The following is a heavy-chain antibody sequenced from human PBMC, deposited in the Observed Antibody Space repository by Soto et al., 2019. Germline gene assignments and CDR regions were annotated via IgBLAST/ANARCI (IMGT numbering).Heavy chain of an antibody. CDR1: GGSFSCYY. Sequence: LETLCLTCAVYGGSFSCYYWSWIRQPPGRGLEWIGEINHSGRASYNPSLKSRVTISADTSKNQFSLKLSSVTAADTAVYYCAKHSGWSFDSWGQGTLVTVSS. CDR2: INHSGRA. J-gene: IGHJ4*02. V-gene: IGHV4-34*01. CDR3: AKHSGWSFDS. D-gene: IGHD6-19*01.